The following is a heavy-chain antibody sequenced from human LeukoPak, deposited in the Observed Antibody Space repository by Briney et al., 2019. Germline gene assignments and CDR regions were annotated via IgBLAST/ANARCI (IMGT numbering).Heavy chain of an antibody. Sequence: GASVKVSCKASGDTFTKYAMNWVRQAPGQGLEWVGWINTNTGDPTYAQAYTGRFVFSLDTSVSTAFLQISSLKAEDTAAYYCASGSKGYCSGGSCSFDYWGQGTLVTVSS. V-gene: IGHV7-4-1*02. CDR3: ASGSKGYCSGGSCSFDY. D-gene: IGHD2-15*01. CDR2: INTNTGDP. J-gene: IGHJ4*02. CDR1: GDTFTKYA.